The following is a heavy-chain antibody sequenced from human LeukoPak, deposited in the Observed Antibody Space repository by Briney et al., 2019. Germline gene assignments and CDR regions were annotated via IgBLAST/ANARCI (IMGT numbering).Heavy chain of an antibody. CDR1: GGSITSYY. D-gene: IGHD1-26*01. CDR3: ARLPDGPVGTFDY. J-gene: IGHJ4*02. Sequence: SETLSLTCTVSGGSITSYYWSWIRQPPGKGLEWIGYIYYSGSTNYNPSLKSRVTISVDTSKNQFSLKLSSVTAADTAVYYCARLPDGPVGTFDYWGQGTLVTVSS. CDR2: IYYSGST. V-gene: IGHV4-59*01.